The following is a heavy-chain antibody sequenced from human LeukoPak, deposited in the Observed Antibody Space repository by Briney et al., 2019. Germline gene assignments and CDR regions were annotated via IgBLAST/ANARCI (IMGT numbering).Heavy chain of an antibody. CDR1: GGSFSGYY. V-gene: IGHV4-34*01. CDR2: IDHSGST. Sequence: SETLSLTCAVYGGSFSGYYWSWIRQPPGKGLEWIGEIDHSGSTNSNPSLESRVTISVDTSKSQFSLKLISVTAADTALYFCARGQKHLPTRLDYWSQGSLVTVSS. J-gene: IGHJ4*02. D-gene: IGHD2-21*01. CDR3: ARGQKHLPTRLDY.